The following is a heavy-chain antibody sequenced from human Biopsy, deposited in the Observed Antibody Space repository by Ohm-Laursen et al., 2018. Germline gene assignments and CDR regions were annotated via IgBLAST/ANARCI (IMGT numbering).Heavy chain of an antibody. D-gene: IGHD2-15*01. V-gene: IGHV3-72*01. CDR3: ARMFARPGACSGGTCYPGDDY. J-gene: IGHJ4*02. Sequence: SLRLSCAASGFTFSDHYMEWVRQAPGKGLEWVGRSRNNANSYTSVYAASVKGRFTISRDESETSMFLQMSGLKTEDTAVYYCARMFARPGACSGGTCYPGDDYWGQGTLVTVSS. CDR1: GFTFSDHY. CDR2: SRNNANSYTS.